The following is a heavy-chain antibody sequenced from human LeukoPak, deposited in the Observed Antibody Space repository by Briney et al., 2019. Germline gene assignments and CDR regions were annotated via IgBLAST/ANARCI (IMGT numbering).Heavy chain of an antibody. Sequence: SVKVSCKASGGTFSSYAISWVRQAPGQGLEWMGGIIPIFGTANYAQKFQGRVTITADESTSTAYMELSSLRSEDTAVYYCAKQGYCSSTSCYWDFDYWGQGTLVTVSS. J-gene: IGHJ4*02. CDR2: IIPIFGTA. V-gene: IGHV1-69*13. D-gene: IGHD2-2*01. CDR3: AKQGYCSSTSCYWDFDY. CDR1: GGTFSSYA.